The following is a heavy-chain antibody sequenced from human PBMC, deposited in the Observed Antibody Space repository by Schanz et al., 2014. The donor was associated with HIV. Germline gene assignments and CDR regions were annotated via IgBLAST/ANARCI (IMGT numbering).Heavy chain of an antibody. CDR1: GFTFDDYA. CDR2: ISWNSGSI. CDR3: ARVATSGFFDDY. Sequence: EVQLVASGGGLVQPGRSLRLSCAVSGFTFDDYAMHWVRQAPGKGLEWVSGISWNSGSIGYADSVKGRFTISRDNAKNSLYLQMSSLRAEDTAVYYCARVATSGFFDDYWGQGTLVTVSS. D-gene: IGHD1-1*01. J-gene: IGHJ4*02. V-gene: IGHV3-9*01.